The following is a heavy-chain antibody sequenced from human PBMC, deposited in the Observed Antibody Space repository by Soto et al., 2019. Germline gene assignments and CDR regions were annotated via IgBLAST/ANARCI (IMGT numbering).Heavy chain of an antibody. CDR1: GGTFSSYA. Sequence: QVQLVQSGAEVKKPGSSVKVSCKASGGTFSSYAISWGRQAPGQGLEWMGGIIPIFGTANYAQKFQGRVTITADESTITAYMELSSLRSEDTAVYYCARGSRTQSLYYYYGMDVWGQGTTVTVSS. J-gene: IGHJ6*02. CDR2: IIPIFGTA. CDR3: ARGSRTQSLYYYYGMDV. V-gene: IGHV1-69*01.